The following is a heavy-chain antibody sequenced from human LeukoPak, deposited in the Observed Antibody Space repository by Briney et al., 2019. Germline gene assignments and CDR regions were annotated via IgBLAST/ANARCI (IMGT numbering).Heavy chain of an antibody. J-gene: IGHJ2*01. CDR1: GFTVSSNY. CDR2: IYSGGST. D-gene: IGHD4-17*01. Sequence: PGGSLRLSCAASGFTVSSNYMTWVRQAPGRGLEWVSVIYSGGSTYYADSVKGRFTISRDNSKYTLYLQSNSLRAEDTAVYYCARARTKVTTGWYFDLWGRGTLLTVSS. V-gene: IGHV3-53*01. CDR3: ARARTKVTTGWYFDL.